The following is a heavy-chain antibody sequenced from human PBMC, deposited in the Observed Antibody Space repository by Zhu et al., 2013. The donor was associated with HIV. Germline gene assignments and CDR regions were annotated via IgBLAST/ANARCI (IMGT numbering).Heavy chain of an antibody. CDR1: GFTFPSSA. J-gene: IGHJ5*02. V-gene: IGHV1-58*01. CDR3: AAVSLSGSSHWVDP. Sequence: QMQLVQSGPEVKKPGTSVKVSCKASGFTFPSSAVQWVRQARGLRPEWIGWIVVGSGNTNYAQKFQERVTMTRDMFTSTVYMELSSLTSQDSAVYYCAAVSLSGSSHWVDPWGPGEPWVTGLL. CDR2: IVVGSGNT. D-gene: IGHD1-26*01.